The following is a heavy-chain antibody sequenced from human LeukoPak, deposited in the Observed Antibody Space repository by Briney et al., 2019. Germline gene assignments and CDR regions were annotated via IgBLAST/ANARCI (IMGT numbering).Heavy chain of an antibody. V-gene: IGHV4-39*07. CDR1: GGSISSSNYY. CDR3: ARVTLQLGRLCYLDY. Sequence: SETLSLTCTVSGGSISSSNYYWGWIRQPPGKGLEWIGSFYYSVSSYYNPSLKSRVTISVAASKNQFSLKLSSVTAADTAVYYCARVTLQLGRLCYLDYWGQGALVTVSS. CDR2: FYYSVSS. J-gene: IGHJ4*02. D-gene: IGHD7-27*01.